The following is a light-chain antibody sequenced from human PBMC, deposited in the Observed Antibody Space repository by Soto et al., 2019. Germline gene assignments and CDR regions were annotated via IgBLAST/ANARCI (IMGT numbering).Light chain of an antibody. CDR3: QQYGSSPWT. Sequence: EIVLTQSPATLSSSPGERATLSCRASQSVSSSYLAWYQQKPGQAPRLLIYGASSRATGIPDRFSGSGSGTDFTLTISRLEPEDFAVYYCQQYGSSPWTFGQGTKVDI. CDR1: QSVSSSY. J-gene: IGKJ1*01. CDR2: GAS. V-gene: IGKV3-20*01.